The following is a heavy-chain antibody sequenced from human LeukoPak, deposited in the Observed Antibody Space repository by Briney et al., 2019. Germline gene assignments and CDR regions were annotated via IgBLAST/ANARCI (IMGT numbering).Heavy chain of an antibody. Sequence: SETLSLTCTVSGGSIYNFYWRWMRQPPGQGLEWIGYVYYRGNTNYNHSPKSRVTISVDTSKNQVSLKLSSVTAADTAVYYCARGQVTYYYYYYYMDVWGKGTTVTVSS. CDR1: GGSIYNFY. J-gene: IGHJ6*03. CDR2: VYYRGNT. CDR3: ARGQVTYYYYYYYMDV. D-gene: IGHD5-18*01. V-gene: IGHV4-59*01.